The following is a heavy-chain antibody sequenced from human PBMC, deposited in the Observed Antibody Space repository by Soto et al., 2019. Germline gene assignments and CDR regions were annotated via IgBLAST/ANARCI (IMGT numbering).Heavy chain of an antibody. CDR3: ARDQCIAMIRGNAPGWFAP. J-gene: IGHJ5*02. V-gene: IGHV1-18*01. D-gene: IGHD2-2*01. CDR1: GYTFNTYG. Sequence: ASVKVSCKTSGYTFNTYGISWVRQAPGQGLEWMGWISAYNGDTILAQKFQGRVTMTTDTSTSTAHMELRSLRSDDTAVYYCARDQCIAMIRGNAPGWFAPWGQGTLVTVSS. CDR2: ISAYNGDT.